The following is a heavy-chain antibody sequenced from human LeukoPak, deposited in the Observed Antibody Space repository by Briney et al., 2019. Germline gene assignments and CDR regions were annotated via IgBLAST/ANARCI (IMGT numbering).Heavy chain of an antibody. Sequence: GGSLRLSCAAAGFTFSSYAMSWVRQAPGKGLEWVSAISGSGGSTYYADSVKGRFTISRGNSKNTLYLQMNSLRAEDTAVYYCAKDHGAEYYYDSSGYYFNWGQGTLVTVSS. CDR1: GFTFSSYA. V-gene: IGHV3-23*01. D-gene: IGHD3-22*01. CDR3: AKDHGAEYYYDSSGYYFN. CDR2: ISGSGGST. J-gene: IGHJ4*02.